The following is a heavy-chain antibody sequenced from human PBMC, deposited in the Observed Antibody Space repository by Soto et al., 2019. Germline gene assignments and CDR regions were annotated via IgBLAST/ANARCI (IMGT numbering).Heavy chain of an antibody. V-gene: IGHV1-69*13. CDR2: IIPIFGTA. J-gene: IGHJ6*02. CDR3: ARMLPTGGYYYYGMDV. CDR1: GYTFSSYA. D-gene: IGHD3-10*01. Sequence: SVKVSCKASGYTFSSYAISWVRQAPGQGLEWMGGIIPIFGTANYAQKFQGRVTITADESTSTAYMELSSLRSEDTAVYYCARMLPTGGYYYYGMDVWGQGTTVTVSS.